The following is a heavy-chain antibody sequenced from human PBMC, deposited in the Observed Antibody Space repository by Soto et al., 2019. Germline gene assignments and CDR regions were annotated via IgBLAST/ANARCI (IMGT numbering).Heavy chain of an antibody. V-gene: IGHV3-30-3*01. D-gene: IGHD7-27*01. CDR3: ARVSAKWGWLDAFNI. CDR2: ISYDGSNK. CDR1: GFTFSSYA. J-gene: IGHJ3*02. Sequence: QVQLVESGGGVVQPGRSLRLSCAASGFTFSSYAMHWVRQAQGKGLERVAVISYDGSNKYYADSVKGRFTISRDNSSNTLDLQMNRMIAEDTGLYYCARVSAKWGWLDAFNIVGQGTMVAGCS.